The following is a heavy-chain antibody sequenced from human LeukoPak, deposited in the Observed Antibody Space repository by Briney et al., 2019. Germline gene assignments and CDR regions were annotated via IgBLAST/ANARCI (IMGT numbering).Heavy chain of an antibody. J-gene: IGHJ4*02. CDR2: IIPIFGTA. Sequence: ASVKVSCKASGGTFSSYAIGWVRQAPAQGLEWMGGIIPIFGTANYAQKFQGRVTITADESTSTAYMELSSLRSEDTAVYYCASSCSSTSCYGVREDYWGQGTLVTVSS. CDR1: GGTFSSYA. V-gene: IGHV1-69*01. D-gene: IGHD2-2*01. CDR3: ASSCSSTSCYGVREDY.